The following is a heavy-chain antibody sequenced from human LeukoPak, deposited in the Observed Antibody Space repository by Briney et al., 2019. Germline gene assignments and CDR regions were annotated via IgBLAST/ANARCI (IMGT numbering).Heavy chain of an antibody. CDR2: IPYVGSNK. CDR3: ARGRPNLLRYFDWDQYYFDY. CDR1: EFPFSTYG. Sequence: GGPLKLPCPAPEFPFSTYGMHWVRQAPGKGLEWLPVIPYVGSNKYYADSVKGRFTISRDNSKNTLYLQMNSLRAEDTAVYYCARGRPNLLRYFDWDQYYFDYWGQGTLVTVSS. J-gene: IGHJ4*02. D-gene: IGHD3-9*01. V-gene: IGHV3-30*03.